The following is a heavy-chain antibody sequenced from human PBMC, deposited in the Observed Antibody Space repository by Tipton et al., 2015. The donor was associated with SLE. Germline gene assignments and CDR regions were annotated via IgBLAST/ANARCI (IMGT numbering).Heavy chain of an antibody. CDR3: GKGLNFDFWSGFGMDV. D-gene: IGHD3-3*01. CDR2: IYSGDKI. V-gene: IGHV3-53*01. CDR1: GFDVSSNY. J-gene: IGHJ6*02. Sequence: SLRLSCAASGFDVSSNYMTWVRQAPGKGLEWVSVIYSGDKIYYADSVKGRFTISRDDSKNTLYLQMSSLRAEDTAIYYCGKGLNFDFWSGFGMDVWGQGTTVTVS.